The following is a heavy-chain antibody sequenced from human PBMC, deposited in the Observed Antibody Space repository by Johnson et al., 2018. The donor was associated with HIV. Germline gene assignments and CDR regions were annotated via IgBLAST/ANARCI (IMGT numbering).Heavy chain of an antibody. CDR3: AREEGAKYAFDI. CDR2: ISYDGSNK. CDR1: GFTFSSYA. V-gene: IGHV3-30-3*01. J-gene: IGHJ3*02. Sequence: QVQVVESGGGVVQPGRSLRLSCAASGFTFSSYAMHWVRQAPGKGLEWVAVISYDGSNKYYADSVKGRFTISRDNSKNTLYLQMNSLRAEDTAVYYCAREEGAKYAFDIWGQGTMVTVSS. D-gene: IGHD1-26*01.